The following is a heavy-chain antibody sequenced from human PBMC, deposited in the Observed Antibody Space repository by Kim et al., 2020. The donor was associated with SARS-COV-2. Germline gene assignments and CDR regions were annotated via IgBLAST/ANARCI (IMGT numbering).Heavy chain of an antibody. V-gene: IGHV3-15*01. J-gene: IGHJ4*02. CDR1: GFTFSNAW. D-gene: IGHD4-17*01. CDR3: TTDNPVYGDYSLDY. CDR2: IKSKTDGGTT. Sequence: GGSLRLSCAASGFTFSNAWMSWVRQAPGKGLEWVGRIKSKTDGGTTDYAAPVKGRFTISRDDSKNTLYLQMNSLKTEDTAVYYCTTDNPVYGDYSLDYWGQGTLVTVSS.